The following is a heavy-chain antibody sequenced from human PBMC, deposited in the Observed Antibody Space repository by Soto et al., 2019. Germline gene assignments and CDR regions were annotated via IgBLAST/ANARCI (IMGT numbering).Heavy chain of an antibody. CDR3: AKLPTYSYGLRRYAY. J-gene: IGHJ4*02. Sequence: GGALRLSCAASGFTFSSYAMSWVRQAPGKGLEWVAVISYDGSNKYYADSVEGRFTISRDNSKNTLYLQMNSLRAEDTAVYYCAKLPTYSYGLRRYAYWGQGTLVTVSS. V-gene: IGHV3-30*18. CDR2: ISYDGSNK. CDR1: GFTFSSYA. D-gene: IGHD5-18*01.